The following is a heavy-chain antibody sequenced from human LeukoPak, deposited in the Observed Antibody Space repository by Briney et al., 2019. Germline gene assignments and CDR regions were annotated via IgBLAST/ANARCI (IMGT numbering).Heavy chain of an antibody. CDR1: GFTFSSYS. CDR2: ISGSDGST. CDR3: AKWGCSGGSCYPFDY. Sequence: GGSLRLSCAASGFTFSSYSMNWVRQAPGKGLERVSGISGSDGSTNYADSVKGRFTISRDNSKNTLYLQMNSLRAEDTAVYYCAKWGCSGGSCYPFDYWGQGTLVTVPS. J-gene: IGHJ4*02. D-gene: IGHD2-15*01. V-gene: IGHV3-23*01.